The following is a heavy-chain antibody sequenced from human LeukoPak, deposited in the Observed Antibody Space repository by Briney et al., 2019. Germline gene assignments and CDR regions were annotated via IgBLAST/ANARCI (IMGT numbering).Heavy chain of an antibody. V-gene: IGHV3-23*01. CDR2: ISGSGAGT. D-gene: IGHD2-2*01. CDR1: GFTYNKYA. Sequence: PGGSLRLSCAGSGFTYNKYAMSWVRQAPGKGLEWVSAISGSGAGTYYADSVWGRFTISRDNSQNTLSLQMNSLGAEDTAIYYCAKDYRGYCTTTGCYGYFGSWGQGTLVTVSS. J-gene: IGHJ4*02. CDR3: AKDYRGYCTTTGCYGYFGS.